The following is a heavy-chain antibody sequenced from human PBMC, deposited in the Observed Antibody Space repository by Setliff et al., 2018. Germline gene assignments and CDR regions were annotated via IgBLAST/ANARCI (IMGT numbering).Heavy chain of an antibody. D-gene: IGHD5-18*01. Sequence: GESLTISCAASGFSFSIYWMSWVRQAPGKGLEWVANIKQDGSEKYYVDSVKGRLTISRDNAKNSLYLQMNNLRAEDTAVYYCARGGYSYGYWGQGTLVTVSS. CDR3: ARGGYSYGY. CDR2: IKQDGSEK. V-gene: IGHV3-7*04. CDR1: GFSFSIYW. J-gene: IGHJ4*02.